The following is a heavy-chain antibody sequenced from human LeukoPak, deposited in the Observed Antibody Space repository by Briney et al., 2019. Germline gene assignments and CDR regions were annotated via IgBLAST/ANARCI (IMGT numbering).Heavy chain of an antibody. CDR3: ARHIYDSSGYYFDY. Sequence: SETLSLTCTVSGGSISSSSYYWGWIRQPPGKGLEWIGSIYYSGSTYCNPSLKSRVTISVDTSKNQFSLKLSSVTAAGTAVYYCARHIYDSSGYYFDYWGQGTLVTVSS. CDR2: IYYSGST. CDR1: GGSISSSSYY. V-gene: IGHV4-39*01. J-gene: IGHJ4*02. D-gene: IGHD3-22*01.